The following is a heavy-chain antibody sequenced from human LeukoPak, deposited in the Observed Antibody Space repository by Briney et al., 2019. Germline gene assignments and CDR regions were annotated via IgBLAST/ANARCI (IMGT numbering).Heavy chain of an antibody. CDR2: IYHSGST. V-gene: IGHV4-4*02. Sequence: SETLSLTCAVSGGSISSSNWWSWVRQPPGKGLEWIGEIYHSGSTNYNPSLKSRVTISVDKSKNQFSLKLSSVTAADTAVYYCARGPSFSYCSSTSCYAGHYGMDVWGLGTTVTVSS. CDR3: ARGPSFSYCSSTSCYAGHYGMDV. J-gene: IGHJ6*02. D-gene: IGHD2-2*01. CDR1: GGSISSSNW.